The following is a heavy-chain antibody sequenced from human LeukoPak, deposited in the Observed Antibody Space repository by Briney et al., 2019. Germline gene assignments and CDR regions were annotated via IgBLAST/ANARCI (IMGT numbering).Heavy chain of an antibody. CDR2: ITTSSSYT. CDR1: GFTFNNYV. D-gene: IGHD1-26*01. CDR3: ARDPYSGAYGDTYYYFMDV. V-gene: IGHV3-21*01. Sequence: PGGSLRLSCEASGFTFNNYVMTWVRQTPGKGLEWISSITTSSSYTFYADSVKGRFTISRDNARNSLYLQMNSLTAEDTAVYYCARDPYSGAYGDTYYYFMDVWGKGTTVTISS. J-gene: IGHJ6*03.